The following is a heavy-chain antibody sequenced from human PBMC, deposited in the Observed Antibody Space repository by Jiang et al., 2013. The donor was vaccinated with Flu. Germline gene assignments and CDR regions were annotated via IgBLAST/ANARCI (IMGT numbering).Heavy chain of an antibody. D-gene: IGHD3-16*01. V-gene: IGHV4-59*01. CDR3: ARVVYDSNWFDP. CDR2: IYYSGST. J-gene: IGHJ5*02. Sequence: GSGLVKPSETLSLTCTVSGGSISSYYWSWIRQPPGKGLEWIGYIYYSGSTNYNPSLKSRVTISVDTSKNQFSLKLSSVTAADTAVYYCARVVYDSNWFDPWGQGTLVTVSS. CDR1: GGSISSYY.